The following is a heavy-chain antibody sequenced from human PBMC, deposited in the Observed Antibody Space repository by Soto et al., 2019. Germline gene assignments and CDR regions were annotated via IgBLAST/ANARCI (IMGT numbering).Heavy chain of an antibody. CDR1: GFTFSSYG. Sequence: LRLSCAASGFTFSSYGMHWVRQAPGKGLEWVAVISYDGSNKYYADSVKGRFTISRDNSKNTLYLQMNSLRAEDTAVYYCAKDSTEMATMVDYWGQGTLVTVSS. D-gene: IGHD5-12*01. CDR3: AKDSTEMATMVDY. J-gene: IGHJ4*02. V-gene: IGHV3-30*18. CDR2: ISYDGSNK.